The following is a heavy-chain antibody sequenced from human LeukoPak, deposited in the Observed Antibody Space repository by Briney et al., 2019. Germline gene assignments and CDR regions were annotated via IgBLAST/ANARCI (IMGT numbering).Heavy chain of an antibody. CDR2: ISAYNGNT. CDR3: ARDVVAGGYYYYMDV. Sequence: ASVKVSCKASGYTFTSYGISWVRQAPGQGLEWMGWISAYNGNTNYAQKLQGRVTMTTDTSTSTAYMELRSLRSDDTAVYYCARDVVAGGYYYYMDVWGKGTTVTVSS. J-gene: IGHJ6*03. D-gene: IGHD2-15*01. CDR1: GYTFTSYG. V-gene: IGHV1-18*01.